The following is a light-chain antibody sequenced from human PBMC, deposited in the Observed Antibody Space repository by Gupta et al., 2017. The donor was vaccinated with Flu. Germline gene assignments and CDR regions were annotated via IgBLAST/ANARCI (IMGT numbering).Light chain of an antibody. CDR2: STN. CDR3: ALYMSSGIVV. J-gene: IGLJ3*02. Sequence: DPSFSVCPGGTVTPTCGLSSGSVSTSYYPSWYQQTPGQAPRTLIYSTNTRSSGVPDRVSGPILGNTAALTITGAQADDDSYYYCALYMSSGIVVFGGGTKLTVL. CDR1: SGSVSTSYY. V-gene: IGLV8-61*01.